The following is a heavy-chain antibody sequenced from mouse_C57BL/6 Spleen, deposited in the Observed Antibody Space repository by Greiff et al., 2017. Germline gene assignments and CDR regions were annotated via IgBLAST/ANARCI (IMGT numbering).Heavy chain of an antibody. V-gene: IGHV5-4*03. CDR1: GFTFSSYA. D-gene: IGHD1-1*01. J-gene: IGHJ4*01. CDR3: ARVGYYGSSSSMDY. Sequence: EVKLVESGGGLVKPGGSLKLSCAASGFTFSSYAMSWVRQTPEKRLEWVATISDGGSYTYYPDNVKGRFTISRDNAKNNLDLQMSHLKSEDTAMYYCARVGYYGSSSSMDYWGQGTSVTVSS. CDR2: ISDGGSYT.